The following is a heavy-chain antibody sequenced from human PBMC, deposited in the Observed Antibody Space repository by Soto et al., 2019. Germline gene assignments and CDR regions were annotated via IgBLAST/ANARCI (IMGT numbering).Heavy chain of an antibody. CDR3: ARVLFYGSGSPIGG. D-gene: IGHD3-10*01. CDR2: ISTTSSYT. CDR1: GFTFSDYY. Sequence: QEQLVESGGGLVKPGGSLRLSCATSGFTFSDYYMSWIRQAPGKGLNWVSYISTTSSYTKYADAVKGRFTISRDNAKNSLYLEMNSLTTEDTAVYYCARVLFYGSGSPIGGWGQGTLVVVSS. V-gene: IGHV3-11*05. J-gene: IGHJ4*02.